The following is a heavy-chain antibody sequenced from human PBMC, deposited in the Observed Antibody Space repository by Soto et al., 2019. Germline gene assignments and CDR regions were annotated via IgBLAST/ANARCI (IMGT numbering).Heavy chain of an antibody. CDR2: IRGFSPYT. Sequence: PGGSLRLSCVASGFTFRTYTMNWVRQAPGKGLEWVSGIRGFSPYTFYAESVKGRFTISRDNAKNSLYLQMNSLGAEDTAVYYCARGYCSSSSCYKSPDYWGQGTLVTVSS. J-gene: IGHJ4*02. CDR1: GFTFRTYT. D-gene: IGHD2-2*02. V-gene: IGHV3-21*04. CDR3: ARGYCSSSSCYKSPDY.